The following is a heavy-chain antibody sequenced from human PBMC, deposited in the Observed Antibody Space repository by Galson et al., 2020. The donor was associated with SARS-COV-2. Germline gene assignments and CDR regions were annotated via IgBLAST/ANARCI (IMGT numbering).Heavy chain of an antibody. J-gene: IGHJ6*02. CDR1: GYTFTGYY. CDR2: INPNSGGT. Sequence: ALVKVSCKASGYTFTGYYMHWVRQAPAQGLEWMGWINPNSGGTNYAQTFQSRVTMTRDTSISTAYMELSRLRSDDTAVYYCARDHRAGTNYYYYYGMDVWGQGTTVTGSS. V-gene: IGHV1-2*02. CDR3: ARDHRAGTNYYYYYGMDV. D-gene: IGHD6-13*01.